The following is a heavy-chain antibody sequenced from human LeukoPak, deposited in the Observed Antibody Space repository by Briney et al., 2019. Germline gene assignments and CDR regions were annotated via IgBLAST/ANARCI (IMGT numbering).Heavy chain of an antibody. D-gene: IGHD3-10*02. J-gene: IGHJ6*04. V-gene: IGHV3-48*03. Sequence: GGSLRLSCAAPGFTFSSYEMNWVRQAPGKGLEWVSYISSSGSTIYYAHSVKGRFAISRDNAKNSLYLQMNSLRAEDTAVYYCAELGITMIGGVWGKGTTVTISS. CDR1: GFTFSSYE. CDR2: ISSSGSTI. CDR3: AELGITMIGGV.